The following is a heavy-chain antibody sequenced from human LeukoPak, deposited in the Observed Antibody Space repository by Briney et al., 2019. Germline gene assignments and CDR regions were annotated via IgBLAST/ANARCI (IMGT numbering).Heavy chain of an antibody. V-gene: IGHV1-2*04. D-gene: IGHD5-18*01. CDR2: INPNSGGT. Sequence: GASVKVSCKASGYTFTSYYMHWVRQAPGQGLEWMGWINPNSGGTNYAQKFQGWVTMTRDTSVSTVYMELSRLSSDDTAVYFCAGRPDTAMVPIFDYWGQGTLVTISS. J-gene: IGHJ4*02. CDR1: GYTFTSYY. CDR3: AGRPDTAMVPIFDY.